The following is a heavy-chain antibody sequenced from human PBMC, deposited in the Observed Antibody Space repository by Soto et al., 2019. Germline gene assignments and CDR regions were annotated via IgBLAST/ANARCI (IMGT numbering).Heavy chain of an antibody. Sequence: SETLSLTCTVSGGSISSSSYYWGWIRQPPGKGLEWIGSIYYSGSTYYNPSLKSRVTISVDTSKNQFSLKLSSVTAADTAVYYCARHESIAAGYFDYWGQGTLVTVSS. D-gene: IGHD6-25*01. CDR1: GGSISSSSYY. J-gene: IGHJ4*02. CDR3: ARHESIAAGYFDY. V-gene: IGHV4-39*01. CDR2: IYYSGST.